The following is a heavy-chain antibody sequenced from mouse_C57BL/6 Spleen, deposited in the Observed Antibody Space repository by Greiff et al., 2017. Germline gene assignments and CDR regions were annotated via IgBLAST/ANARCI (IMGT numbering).Heavy chain of an antibody. CDR2: IDPSDSYT. Sequence: QVQLQQPGAELVMPGASVKLSCKASGYTFTSYWMHWVKQRPGQGLEWIGEIDPSDSYTNYNQKFKGKSTLTVDKSSSTAYMQLSSLTSEDSAVYYCARSKGLRQGDYAMDYWGQGTSVTVSS. CDR1: GYTFTSYW. CDR3: ARSKGLRQGDYAMDY. J-gene: IGHJ4*01. V-gene: IGHV1-69*01. D-gene: IGHD2-4*01.